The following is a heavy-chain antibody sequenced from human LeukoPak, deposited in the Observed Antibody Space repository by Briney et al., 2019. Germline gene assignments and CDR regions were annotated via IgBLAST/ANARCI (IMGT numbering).Heavy chain of an antibody. V-gene: IGHV7-4-1*02. J-gene: IGHJ4*02. CDR1: GYSFSDYA. CDR2: INTNTGIA. D-gene: IGHD2-15*01. Sequence: GASVKASCKASGYSFSDYAINWVRQAPGQGLEWMGWINTNTGIATYVQGFTGRFVFSLDTSIRTAYLQISSLKTEDTAVYYCARAYCSGGNCHKTIGNYWGQGTLVTVSS. CDR3: ARAYCSGGNCHKTIGNY.